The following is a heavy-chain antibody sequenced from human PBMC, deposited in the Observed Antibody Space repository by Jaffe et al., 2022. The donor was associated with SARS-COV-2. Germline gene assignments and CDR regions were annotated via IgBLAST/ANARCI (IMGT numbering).Heavy chain of an antibody. CDR2: IYYNGAT. CDR1: GGSISSSSYY. V-gene: IGHV4-39*02. CDR3: ARELLRGSSYGLGGGDY. Sequence: QLQLQESGPGLIKPSETLSLTCTVSGGSISSSSYYWAWIRQPPGKGLEWIGTIYYNGATYYSPSLKSRVTVSIDTSKNQFSLRLSSVTAADTAVYYCARELLRGSSYGLGGGDYWGQGTLVTVSS. D-gene: IGHD5-18*01. J-gene: IGHJ4*02.